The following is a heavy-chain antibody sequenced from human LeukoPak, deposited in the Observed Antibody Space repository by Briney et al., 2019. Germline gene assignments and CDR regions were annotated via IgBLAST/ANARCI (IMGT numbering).Heavy chain of an antibody. CDR3: ARPQSGSPLFDP. CDR1: GFTFSSYW. V-gene: IGHV3-74*01. Sequence: GGSLRLSCAASGFTFSSYWMHWVRQAPGKGLVWVSRINSDGSSTSYADSVKGRFTISRDNAKNTLYLQMNSLRAEDTAVYYCARPQSGSPLFDPWGQGTLVTVSS. D-gene: IGHD1-26*01. J-gene: IGHJ5*02. CDR2: INSDGSST.